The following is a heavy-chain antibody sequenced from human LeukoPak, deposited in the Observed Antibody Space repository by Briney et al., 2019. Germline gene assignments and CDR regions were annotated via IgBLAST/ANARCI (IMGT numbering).Heavy chain of an antibody. D-gene: IGHD5-18*01. CDR1: GGSFSGYH. J-gene: IGHJ4*02. CDR3: ARVNVDTAMAFDY. V-gene: IGHV4-34*01. CDR2: INHSGST. Sequence: SETLSLTCAVYGGSFSGYHWSWIRQPPGKGLEWIGEINHSGSTNYNPSLKSRVTISVDTSKNQFSLKLSSVTAADTAVYYCARVNVDTAMAFDYWGQGTLVTVSS.